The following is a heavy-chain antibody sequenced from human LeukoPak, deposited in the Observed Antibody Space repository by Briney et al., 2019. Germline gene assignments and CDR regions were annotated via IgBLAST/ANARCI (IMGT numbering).Heavy chain of an antibody. D-gene: IGHD1-7*01. CDR1: GGSISSYY. CDR3: AKLNHWNYVVWFDP. J-gene: IGHJ5*02. V-gene: IGHV4-59*01. Sequence: NSSETLSLTCTVSGGSISSYYWSWIRQPPGKGLEWIGYIYYSGSANYNPSLKSRVTISLDTSKNQFSLKLSSVTAADTAVYYCAKLNHWNYVVWFDPWGQGTLVTVSS. CDR2: IYYSGSA.